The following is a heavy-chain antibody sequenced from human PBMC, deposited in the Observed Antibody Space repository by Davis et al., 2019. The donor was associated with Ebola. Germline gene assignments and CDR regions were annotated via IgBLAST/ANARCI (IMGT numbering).Heavy chain of an antibody. CDR2: ISSSGSTI. J-gene: IGHJ6*02. Sequence: GGSLRLSCAASGFTFSDYSMCWIRQAPGKGLEWVSYISSSGSTIYYADSVKGRFTISRDNAKNSLYLQMNSLRAEDTAVYYCARDPTVTPGYYGMDVWGQGTTVTVSS. CDR1: GFTFSDYS. V-gene: IGHV3-11*01. D-gene: IGHD4-17*01. CDR3: ARDPTVTPGYYGMDV.